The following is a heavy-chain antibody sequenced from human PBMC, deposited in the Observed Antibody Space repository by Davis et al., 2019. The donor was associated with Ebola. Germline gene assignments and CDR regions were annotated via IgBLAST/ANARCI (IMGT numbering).Heavy chain of an antibody. CDR1: GFTFSGYG. CDR3: ARRADY. V-gene: IGHV3-33*01. Sequence: GGSLRLSCAASGFTFSGYGMHWVRQAPGKGLEWVALIWYDGSKKYYADSAKGRFTISRDNSKNTVNMQMNSLRAEDTAVYYCARRADYWGQGTLVTVSS. J-gene: IGHJ4*02. CDR2: IWYDGSKK.